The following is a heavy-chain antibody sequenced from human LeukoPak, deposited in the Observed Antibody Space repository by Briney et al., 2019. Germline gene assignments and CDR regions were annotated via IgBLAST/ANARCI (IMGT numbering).Heavy chain of an antibody. CDR1: GYTFTGYY. CDR2: INPNSGGT. D-gene: IGHD2-2*01. Sequence: ASVKVSCKASGYTFTGYYMHWVRQAPGQGLEWMGWINPNSGGTNYAQKFQGRVTMTRDTSISTAYMELSRLRSDDTAVYYCAREGCSSTSCYPYYYYYMDVSGKGTTVTVSS. J-gene: IGHJ6*03. CDR3: AREGCSSTSCYPYYYYYMDV. V-gene: IGHV1-2*02.